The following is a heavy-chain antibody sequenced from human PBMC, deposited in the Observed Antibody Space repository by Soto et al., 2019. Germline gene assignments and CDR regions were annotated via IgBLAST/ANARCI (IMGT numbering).Heavy chain of an antibody. V-gene: IGHV1-8*01. CDR3: ARAVTAMVGGVDS. CDR2: MNPNSGNT. J-gene: IGHJ4*02. Sequence: QVQLVQSGAEVKKPGASVKVSCKASGYTFTSYDINWVRQATGQGLEWMGWMNPNSGNTGYAQKFQGRVTXTXTXXRSTAYMELSSLRSEDTAVYYCARAVTAMVGGVDSWGQGTLVTVSS. D-gene: IGHD5-18*01. CDR1: GYTFTSYD.